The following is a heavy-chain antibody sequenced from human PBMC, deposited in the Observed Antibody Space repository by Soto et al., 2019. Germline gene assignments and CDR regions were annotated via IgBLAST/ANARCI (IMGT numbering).Heavy chain of an antibody. D-gene: IGHD3-3*01. CDR1: GGSISSYY. CDR2: IYYSGST. V-gene: IGHV4-59*01. J-gene: IGHJ4*02. CDR3: ARDGDFWSGFDY. Sequence: SETLSLTCTVSGGSISSYYWSWIRQPPGKGLEWIGYIYYSGSTNYNPSLKSRVTISVDTSKNQFSLKLSSVTAADTAVYYCARDGDFWSGFDYWGQGTLVPLSS.